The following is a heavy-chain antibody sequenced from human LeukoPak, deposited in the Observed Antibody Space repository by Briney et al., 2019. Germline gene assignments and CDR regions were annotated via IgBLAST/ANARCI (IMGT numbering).Heavy chain of an antibody. CDR1: GGSISSSSYY. V-gene: IGHV4-61*02. D-gene: IGHD6-19*01. CDR3: ARDRAVAGNGLGYYYYYYMDV. Sequence: SETLSLTCTVSGGSISSSSYYWGWIRQPAGKGLEWIGRIYTSGSTNYNPSLKSRATMSVDTSKNQFSLKLSSVTAADTAVYYCARDRAVAGNGLGYYYYYYMDVWGKGTTVTVSS. CDR2: IYTSGST. J-gene: IGHJ6*03.